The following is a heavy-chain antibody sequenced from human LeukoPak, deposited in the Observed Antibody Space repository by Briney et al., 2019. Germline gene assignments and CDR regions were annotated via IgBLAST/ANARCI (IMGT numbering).Heavy chain of an antibody. CDR3: ARVNGVNLPFDY. CDR1: GYTFTGDY. CDR2: INPNSGDT. V-gene: IGHV1-2*02. D-gene: IGHD4-23*01. Sequence: ASVKVSCKASGYTFTGDYIHWVRQAPGQELEWMGWINPNSGDTNYAQRFQGRVTMTRDTSISTAYMELSSLTSDDTAVYYCARVNGVNLPFDYWGQGTLVTVSS. J-gene: IGHJ4*02.